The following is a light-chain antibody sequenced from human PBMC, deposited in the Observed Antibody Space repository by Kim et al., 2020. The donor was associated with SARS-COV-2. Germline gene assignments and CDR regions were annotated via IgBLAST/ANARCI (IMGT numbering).Light chain of an antibody. CDR2: DAA. J-gene: IGKJ4*01. CDR3: QQRNNWPPAVT. Sequence: PGEGAILSCRASQSIGISLGWYQHKPGQAPRLLIYDAAIRAARIPDRFSGGGSGTDFTLTIGNLEPEDFAVYYCQQRNNWPPAVTFGGGTKVDIK. V-gene: IGKV3-11*01. CDR1: QSIGIS.